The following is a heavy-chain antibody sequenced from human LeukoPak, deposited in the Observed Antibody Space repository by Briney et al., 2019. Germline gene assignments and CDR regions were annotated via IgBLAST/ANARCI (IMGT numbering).Heavy chain of an antibody. CDR2: ISSSGSTI. D-gene: IGHD3-16*01. Sequence: GGSLRLSCAASGFTFSDYYMSWIRQAPGKGVEWVSYISSSGSTIYYADSVKGRFTISRDNAKNTLYLQMNCLRAEDTAVYYCAKSSHAFGAFDIWGQGTMVTVPS. CDR3: AKSSHAFGAFDI. CDR1: GFTFSDYY. V-gene: IGHV3-11*01. J-gene: IGHJ3*02.